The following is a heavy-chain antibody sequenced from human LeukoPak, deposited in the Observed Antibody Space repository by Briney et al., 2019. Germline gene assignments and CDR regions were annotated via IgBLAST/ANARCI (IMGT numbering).Heavy chain of an antibody. Sequence: SETLPLTCPVSGGSISSYYWSWIRQPAGKGLEWIGRIYTSGSTNYNPSLKSRVTMSVDTSKNQFSLKLSSVTAADTAVYYCARGETGDYYDSSGYGYWGQGTLVTVSS. J-gene: IGHJ4*02. CDR2: IYTSGST. CDR1: GGSISSYY. CDR3: ARGETGDYYDSSGYGY. V-gene: IGHV4-4*07. D-gene: IGHD3-22*01.